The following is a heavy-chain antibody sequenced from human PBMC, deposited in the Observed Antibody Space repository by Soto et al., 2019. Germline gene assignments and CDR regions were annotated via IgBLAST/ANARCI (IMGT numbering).Heavy chain of an antibody. Sequence: QLQLQESGPGLVKPSETLSLTCTVSGGSISSGSYYWGWIRQPPGKELERIGSISYSGSTYYNPSLKSRVTISVDTSKNQLSLKLSSVTPADTAVYYCARPGSSAGWYYFDYWGQGTLVTVSS. CDR2: ISYSGST. CDR1: GGSISSGSYY. V-gene: IGHV4-39*01. CDR3: ARPGSSAGWYYFDY. D-gene: IGHD6-19*01. J-gene: IGHJ4*02.